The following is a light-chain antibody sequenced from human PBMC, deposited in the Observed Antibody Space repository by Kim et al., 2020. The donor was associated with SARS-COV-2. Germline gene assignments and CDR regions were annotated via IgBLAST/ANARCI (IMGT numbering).Light chain of an antibody. Sequence: SSELTQDPAVSVALGQTVRITCQGDSLRRYYASWYQQKPGQAPVLVIYGKNNRPSGIPDRFSGSSSGNTASLTITGAQAEDEADYYCNSRDISGNHLGFLFGTGTKVTVL. CDR3: NSRDISGNHLGFL. CDR1: SLRRYY. J-gene: IGLJ1*01. V-gene: IGLV3-19*01. CDR2: GKN.